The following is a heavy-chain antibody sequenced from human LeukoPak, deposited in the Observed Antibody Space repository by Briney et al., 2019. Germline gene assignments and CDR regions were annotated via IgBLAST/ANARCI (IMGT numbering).Heavy chain of an antibody. CDR3: ARDAISRGIIDY. CDR2: INPDSGGT. CDR1: GCRFTGYY. J-gene: IGHJ4*02. D-gene: IGHD3-10*01. V-gene: IGHV1-2*02. Sequence: GASVKVSCKASGCRFTGYYVHWVRQAPGQGLEWMGWINPDSGGTNFAQRFQGRATLTSDTSISTAYMELSRLTSDDTAVDYCARDAISRGIIDYWGQGTLVTVSS.